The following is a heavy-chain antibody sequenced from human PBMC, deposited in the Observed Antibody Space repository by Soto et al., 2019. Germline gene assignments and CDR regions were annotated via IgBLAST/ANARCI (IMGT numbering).Heavy chain of an antibody. CDR2: ISYDGSNK. J-gene: IGHJ4*02. Sequence: GGSLRLSCAASGFTFSSYAMHWVRQAPGKGLEWVAVISYDGSNKYYADSVKGRFTISRDNSKNTLYLQMNSLRAEDTAVYYCARGPLGPSSWSFDYWGQGTLVTVSS. V-gene: IGHV3-30-3*01. CDR1: GFTFSSYA. D-gene: IGHD6-13*01. CDR3: ARGPLGPSSWSFDY.